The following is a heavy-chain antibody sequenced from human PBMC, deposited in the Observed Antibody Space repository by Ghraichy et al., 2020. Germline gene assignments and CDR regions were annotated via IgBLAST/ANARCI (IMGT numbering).Heavy chain of an antibody. CDR2: IYSGGST. V-gene: IGHV3-53*01. J-gene: IGHJ4*02. CDR1: GFTVSSNY. CDR3: ASWYSSSWYGADY. Sequence: GGSLRLSCAASGFTVSSNYMSWVRQAPGKGLEWVSVIYSGGSTYYADSVKGRFTISRDNSKNTLYLQMNSLRAEDTAVYYCASWYSSSWYGADYWGQGTLVTVSS. D-gene: IGHD6-13*01.